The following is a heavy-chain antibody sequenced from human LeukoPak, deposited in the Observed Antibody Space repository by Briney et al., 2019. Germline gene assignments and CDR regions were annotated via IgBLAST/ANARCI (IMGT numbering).Heavy chain of an antibody. Sequence: ASVKVSCKASGCTFSSYDINWVRQATGQGLEWMGWMNPNSGNTGYAQKFQGRVTMTRNTSISTAYMELSSLRSEDTAVYYCARGLQLLEIWFDPWGQGTLVTVSS. V-gene: IGHV1-8*01. D-gene: IGHD5-24*01. CDR2: MNPNSGNT. CDR3: ARGLQLLEIWFDP. J-gene: IGHJ5*02. CDR1: GCTFSSYD.